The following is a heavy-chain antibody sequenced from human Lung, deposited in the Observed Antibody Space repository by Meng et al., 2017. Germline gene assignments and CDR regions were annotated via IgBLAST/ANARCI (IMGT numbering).Heavy chain of an antibody. CDR3: ARGPTTMAHDFDY. V-gene: IGHV4-34*01. CDR1: GGSFSDYY. CDR2: INHSGST. J-gene: IGHJ4*02. Sequence: SDTLSHTCVVSGGSFSDYYWSWIRQPPGKGLEWIGEINHSGSTNYNPSLESRATISVDTSQNNLSLKLSSVTAADSAVYYCARGPTTMAHDFDYWGQGTLVTVSS. D-gene: IGHD4-11*01.